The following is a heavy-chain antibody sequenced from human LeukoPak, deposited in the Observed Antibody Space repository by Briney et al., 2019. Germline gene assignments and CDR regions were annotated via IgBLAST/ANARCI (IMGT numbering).Heavy chain of an antibody. CDR1: GFTFSSYS. CDR2: ISSSSSYI. Sequence: GGSLRLSCTASGFTFSSYSMNWVRQAPGKGLEWVSSISSSSSYIYYADSVKGRFTISRDNAKNSLYLQMNSLRAEDTAVYYCARDLVGYSYGHNWFDPWGQGTLVTVSS. CDR3: ARDLVGYSYGHNWFDP. J-gene: IGHJ5*02. V-gene: IGHV3-21*01. D-gene: IGHD5-18*01.